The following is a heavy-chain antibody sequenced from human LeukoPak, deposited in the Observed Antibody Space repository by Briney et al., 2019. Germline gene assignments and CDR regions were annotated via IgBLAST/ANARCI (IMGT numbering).Heavy chain of an antibody. J-gene: IGHJ4*02. Sequence: PGGSLRLSCAASGFTFSSYGMHWVRQAPGKGLEWVVVIWYDGSNKYYADSVKGRFTISRDNSKNTLYLQMNSLRAEDTAVYYCAGSVAVAGRGYWGQGTLVTVSS. CDR2: IWYDGSNK. CDR3: AGSVAVAGRGY. CDR1: GFTFSSYG. V-gene: IGHV3-33*01. D-gene: IGHD6-19*01.